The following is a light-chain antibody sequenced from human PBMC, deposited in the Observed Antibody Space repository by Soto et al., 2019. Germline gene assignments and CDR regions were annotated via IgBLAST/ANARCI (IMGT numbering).Light chain of an antibody. CDR2: GAS. V-gene: IGKV3-20*01. Sequence: EIVLTQSPGTLSLSPGERATLSCRASQSVSNNYLAWYQQKPGQAPRLLICGASNRATGIPDRFSGSGSGTDFTLTLSRLEPEDFAVYYCKQCSSSGTLGQGTKV. CDR1: QSVSNNY. CDR3: KQCSSSGT. J-gene: IGKJ1*01.